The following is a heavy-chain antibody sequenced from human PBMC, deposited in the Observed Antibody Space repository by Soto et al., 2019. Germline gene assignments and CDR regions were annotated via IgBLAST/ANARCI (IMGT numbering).Heavy chain of an antibody. V-gene: IGHV1-3*01. CDR2: INAVTGNT. CDR1: GDSFTAYA. J-gene: IGHJ3*01. Sequence: QVQLVQSGVEVKKPGASAKVSCKASGDSFTAYAMHWVRQAPGQRLEWMGWINAVTGNTKYSQKFQGRVTITTDTSASTAYMELSSVRSEDTAVYYCASFNTVRVVTAMPLWGQGTMVIVSS. CDR3: ASFNTVRVVTAMPL. D-gene: IGHD2-21*02.